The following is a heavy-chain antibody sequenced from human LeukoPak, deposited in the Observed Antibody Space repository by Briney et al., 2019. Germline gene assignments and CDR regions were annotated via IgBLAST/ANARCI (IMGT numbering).Heavy chain of an antibody. V-gene: IGHV3-23*01. D-gene: IGHD3-16*01. CDR1: GFTLSSYA. J-gene: IGHJ4*02. CDR2: LGISGGYT. Sequence: PGGSLRLSCVASGFTLSSYAMSWVRQAPGKGLQWVSSLGISGGYTWYAGSVKGRFTISRDSSKNTLYLQMNSLRAEDTAVYYCAKIPQVATYTVPNFDFWGQGTLVTVSS. CDR3: AKIPQVATYTVPNFDF.